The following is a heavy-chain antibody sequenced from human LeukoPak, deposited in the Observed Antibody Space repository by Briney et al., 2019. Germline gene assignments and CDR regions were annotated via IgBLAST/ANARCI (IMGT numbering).Heavy chain of an antibody. Sequence: PGGSLRLSCIASGFTVSSGYVNWVRQAPGKGLEWVSVLYAGGGAYYADSVKGRFTISRDHSKNTLYLQMNSLRAEGTAVYYCARGRAVTDVGIFDYWGQGTLVIVSS. D-gene: IGHD2-21*02. CDR3: ARGRAVTDVGIFDY. J-gene: IGHJ4*02. CDR2: LYAGGGA. CDR1: GFTVSSGY. V-gene: IGHV3-66*01.